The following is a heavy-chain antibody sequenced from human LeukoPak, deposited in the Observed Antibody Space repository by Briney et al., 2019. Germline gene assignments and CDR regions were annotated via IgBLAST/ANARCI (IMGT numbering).Heavy chain of an antibody. J-gene: IGHJ4*02. D-gene: IGHD2-2*01. CDR2: IIPIFGTA. V-gene: IGHV1-69*13. CDR3: ARAVSYCSSTSCPFDY. CDR1: GYTFTSYG. Sequence: GASVKVSCKASGYTFTSYGISWVRQAPGQGLEWMGGIIPIFGTANYAQRFQGRVTITADESTSTAYMELSSLRSEDTAVYYCARAVSYCSSTSCPFDYWGQGTLVTVSS.